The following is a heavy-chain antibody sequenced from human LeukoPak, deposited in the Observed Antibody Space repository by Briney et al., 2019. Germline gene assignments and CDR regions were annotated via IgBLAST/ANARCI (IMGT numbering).Heavy chain of an antibody. D-gene: IGHD5/OR15-5a*01. CDR3: ARDHVYGGADY. CDR2: ISRSGGTI. Sequence: GGSLRLSCAASGFTFSSYEMNWVRQAPGKGLEWLSYISRSGGTIYADSVKGRFTISRDNSKSSLFLQMNSLRTEDTALYYCARDHVYGGADYWGQGTLVTVSS. V-gene: IGHV3-48*03. CDR1: GFTFSSYE. J-gene: IGHJ4*02.